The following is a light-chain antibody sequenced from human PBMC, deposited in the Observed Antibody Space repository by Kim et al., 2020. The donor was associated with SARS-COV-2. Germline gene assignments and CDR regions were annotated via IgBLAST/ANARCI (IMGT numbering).Light chain of an antibody. Sequence: DVQMTQSPSSLSASVGDRVTITCRASQKIDTWLAWYQQKPEQAPKSLIFAASSLQSGVPSRFSGSGSGTDFTLTISSLQPEDFATYYCQHYKSYPITFGQGTRLEIK. V-gene: IGKV1D-16*01. J-gene: IGKJ5*01. CDR3: QHYKSYPIT. CDR2: AAS. CDR1: QKIDTW.